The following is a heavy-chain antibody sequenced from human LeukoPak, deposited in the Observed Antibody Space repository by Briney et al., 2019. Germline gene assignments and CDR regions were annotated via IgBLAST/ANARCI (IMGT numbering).Heavy chain of an antibody. CDR2: ISSSSSTI. CDR3: ARADIVLDAFDI. D-gene: IGHD2-8*02. J-gene: IGHJ3*02. Sequence: GGSLRLSCAASGFTFSSYSMNWVRQAPGKGLEWVSYISSSSSTIYYADSVKVRFTISRDNAKNSLYLQMNSLRAEDTAVYYCARADIVLDAFDIWGQGTMVTVSS. CDR1: GFTFSSYS. V-gene: IGHV3-48*01.